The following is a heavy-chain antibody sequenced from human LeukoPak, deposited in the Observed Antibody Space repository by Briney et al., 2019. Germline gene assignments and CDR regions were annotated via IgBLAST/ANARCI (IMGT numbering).Heavy chain of an antibody. J-gene: IGHJ4*02. V-gene: IGHV3-23*01. CDR2: ISLDGATT. CDR1: GFTFSSYA. D-gene: IGHD3-22*01. Sequence: PGGSLRLSCAASGFTFSSYAMNWVRQAPGKGLEWVSGISLDGATTYYAGSVEGRFAISRDNSKNTLYLQMNSLRVEDTAVYYCAKDRGGVVVRAFDYWGQGTLVTVSS. CDR3: AKDRGGVVVRAFDY.